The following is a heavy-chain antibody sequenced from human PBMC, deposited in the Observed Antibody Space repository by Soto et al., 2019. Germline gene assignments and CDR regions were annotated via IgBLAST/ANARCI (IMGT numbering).Heavy chain of an antibody. CDR3: ARGQRFSDRFDP. J-gene: IGHJ5*02. Sequence: PSETLSLTCSVSGGTISGYYCTWIRQPAGKGLEWIGRIYSSGNTKYNPSLQSRVTMSLDTSNNQFSLRLTSVTAADTAVYYCARGQRFSDRFDPWGQGTLVTVSS. CDR2: IYSSGNT. CDR1: GGTISGYY. D-gene: IGHD3-3*01. V-gene: IGHV4-4*07.